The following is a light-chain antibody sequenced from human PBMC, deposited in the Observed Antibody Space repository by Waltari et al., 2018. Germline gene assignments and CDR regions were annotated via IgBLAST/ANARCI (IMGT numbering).Light chain of an antibody. V-gene: IGKV3-20*01. J-gene: IGKJ1*01. Sequence: EIVLTQSPDTLSLSPGERATLSCRASQSVGKSLAWYQHKPGQAPRLLIYDASSRATGIPDRFSGSGSGTDFSLTISRLEPEDFSVYYCQHYVTLPATFGQGTKVEV. CDR1: QSVGKS. CDR2: DAS. CDR3: QHYVTLPAT.